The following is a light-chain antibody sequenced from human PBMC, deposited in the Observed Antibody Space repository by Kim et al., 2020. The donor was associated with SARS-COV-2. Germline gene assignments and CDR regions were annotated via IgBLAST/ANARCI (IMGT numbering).Light chain of an antibody. CDR2: DNN. J-gene: IGLJ2*01. Sequence: QSVLTQPPSVSAAPGQKVTISCSGSSSNIGNNYVSWYQQLPGTAPKLLIYDNNKRPSGIPDRFSGSKSGTSATLGITGLQTGDEADYYCGTWDSSLSAVVFGGWTQLPVL. CDR1: SSNIGNNY. CDR3: GTWDSSLSAVV. V-gene: IGLV1-51*01.